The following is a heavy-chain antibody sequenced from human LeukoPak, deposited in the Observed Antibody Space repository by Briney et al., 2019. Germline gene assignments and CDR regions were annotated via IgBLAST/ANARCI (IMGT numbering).Heavy chain of an antibody. CDR1: GFTVSSNY. CDR3: ARDSAHYGSGIDY. D-gene: IGHD3-10*01. Sequence: GGSLRLSCAASGFTVSSNYMSWVRQAPGKGLEWVSVIYSGGSTYYADSVKGRFTISRDSSKNTLYLQMNSLRAEDTAVYYCARDSAHYGSGIDYWGQGTLVTVSS. J-gene: IGHJ4*02. V-gene: IGHV3-66*02. CDR2: IYSGGST.